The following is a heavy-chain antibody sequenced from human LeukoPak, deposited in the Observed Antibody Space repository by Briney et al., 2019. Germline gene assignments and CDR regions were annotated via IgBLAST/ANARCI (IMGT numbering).Heavy chain of an antibody. Sequence: GGSLRLSCAVSGFSVSSNYMSWVRQAPGKGLEWVSIIYRGGSTYYADSVKGRFTISRDNSKNTLYLQMNSLRAEDTAVYYCAKDLITIFGVVIWPMVATFDYWGQGTLVTVSS. V-gene: IGHV3-53*01. J-gene: IGHJ4*02. CDR1: GFSVSSNY. D-gene: IGHD3-3*01. CDR2: IYRGGST. CDR3: AKDLITIFGVVIWPMVATFDY.